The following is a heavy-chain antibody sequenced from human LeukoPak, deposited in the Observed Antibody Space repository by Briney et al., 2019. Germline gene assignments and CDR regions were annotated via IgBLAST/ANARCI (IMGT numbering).Heavy chain of an antibody. CDR1: GFDFGAYE. V-gene: IGHV3-48*03. D-gene: IGHD3-22*01. J-gene: IGHJ4*02. Sequence: GGSLRLSCAASGFDFGAYEMNWVRQAPGKGLEWVAYFAGSDTTKYYADSVRGRFSISRDNAKKSLYLQMNSLRAEDTALYYCTTLGYHLDSWGQGTLVTVSS. CDR2: FAGSDTTK. CDR3: TTLGYHLDS.